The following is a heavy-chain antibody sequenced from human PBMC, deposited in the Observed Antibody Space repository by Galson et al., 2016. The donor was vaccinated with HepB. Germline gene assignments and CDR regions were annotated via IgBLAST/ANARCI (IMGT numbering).Heavy chain of an antibody. V-gene: IGHV1-18*04. Sequence: SVKVSCKASGYTFSNYGISWVRQAPGQGLEWMGWITAYNGYTSYAQKLQGRVTMTTDTSTNTAYMELRSLRSDDTAVYYCGRDFEMATSWLTATGNDYWGQGTLSPSPQ. CDR2: ITAYNGYT. CDR3: GRDFEMATSWLTATGNDY. D-gene: IGHD5-24*01. J-gene: IGHJ4*02. CDR1: GYTFSNYG.